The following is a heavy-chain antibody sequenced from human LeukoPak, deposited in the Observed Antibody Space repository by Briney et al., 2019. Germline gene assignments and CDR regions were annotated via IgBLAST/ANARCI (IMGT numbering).Heavy chain of an antibody. CDR2: IYYSGST. J-gene: IGHJ6*03. V-gene: IGHV4-59*01. CDR3: ARVRKDYMDV. CDR1: GGSISSYY. Sequence: SETLSLTCTVSGGSISSYYWSWIRQPPGKGLEWIGYIYYSGSTTYNPSLKSRVTISVDTSKNQFSLKLSSVTAADTAVYYCARVRKDYMDVWGKGTTVTVSS.